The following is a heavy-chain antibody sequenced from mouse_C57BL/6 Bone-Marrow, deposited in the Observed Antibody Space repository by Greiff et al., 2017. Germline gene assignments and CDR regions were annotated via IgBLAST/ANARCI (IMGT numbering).Heavy chain of an antibody. D-gene: IGHD1-1*01. CDR1: GYTFTSYG. CDR2: IYPRSGNT. CDR3: ANNPITTVVATDAMDY. V-gene: IGHV1-81*01. J-gene: IGHJ4*01. Sequence: VQLQQSGAELARPGASVKLSCKASGYTFTSYGISWVKQRTGQGLEWIGEIYPRSGNTYYNEKFKGKATLTADKSSSTAYMELRSLTSEDSAVYFCANNPITTVVATDAMDYWGQGTSVTVSS.